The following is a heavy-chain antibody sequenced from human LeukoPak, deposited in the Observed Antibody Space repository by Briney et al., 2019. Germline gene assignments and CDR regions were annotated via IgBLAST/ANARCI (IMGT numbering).Heavy chain of an antibody. Sequence: SETLSLTCSVSGGSVSNYYWSWIRQPPGKGLEWIGYIYYSGSTNYNPSLKSRVTISVDTSKNQFSLKLSSVTAADTAVYYCARDGHSFNGGGGFWGQGTLVTVSS. CDR1: GGSVSNYY. V-gene: IGHV4-59*02. J-gene: IGHJ4*02. CDR2: IYYSGST. CDR3: ARDGHSFNGGGGF. D-gene: IGHD5-18*01.